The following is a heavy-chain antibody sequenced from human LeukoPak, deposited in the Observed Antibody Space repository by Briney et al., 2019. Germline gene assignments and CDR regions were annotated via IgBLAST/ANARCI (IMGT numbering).Heavy chain of an antibody. V-gene: IGHV3-9*01. J-gene: IGHJ4*02. CDR2: ISWNSGSI. D-gene: IGHD1-26*01. CDR1: GFTFDDYA. Sequence: PGRSLRLSCAASGFTFDDYAMPWVRQAPGKGLEWVSGISWNSGSIGYADSAKGRFTISRDNAKNSLYLQMNSLRAEDTALYYCAKDIGSGSYSVVYYFDYWGQGTLVTVSS. CDR3: AKDIGSGSYSVVYYFDY.